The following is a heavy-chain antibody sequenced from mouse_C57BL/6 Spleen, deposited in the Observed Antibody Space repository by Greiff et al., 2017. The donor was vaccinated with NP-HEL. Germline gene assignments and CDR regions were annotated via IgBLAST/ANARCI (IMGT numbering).Heavy chain of an antibody. V-gene: IGHV1-64*01. CDR2: IHPNSGST. J-gene: IGHJ2*01. Sequence: QVQLKQPGAELVKPGASVKLSCKASGYTFTSYWMHWVKQRPGQGLEWIGMIHPNSGSTNYNEKFKSKATLTVDKSSSTAYMQLSSLTSEDSAVYYCARSGYYSNYLFDYWGQGTTLTVSS. CDR1: GYTFTSYW. CDR3: ARSGYYSNYLFDY. D-gene: IGHD2-5*01.